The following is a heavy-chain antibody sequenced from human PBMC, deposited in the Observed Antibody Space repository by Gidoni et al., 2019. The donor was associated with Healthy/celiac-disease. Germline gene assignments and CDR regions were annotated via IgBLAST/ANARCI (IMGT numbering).Heavy chain of an antibody. V-gene: IGHV6-1*01. CDR1: GDSVSSNSAP. Sequence: QVQLQQSGPGLVKPSQTLSLPCAISGDSVSSNSAPWNWIRKSPSRGLQWLGRTYYRSKWYNDYAVSVKSRITINPDTSKNQFSLQLNSVTPEDTAVYYCAREGGSSGWYGVDYFDYWGQGTLVTVSS. CDR2: TYYRSKWYN. CDR3: AREGGSSGWYGVDYFDY. D-gene: IGHD6-19*01. J-gene: IGHJ4*02.